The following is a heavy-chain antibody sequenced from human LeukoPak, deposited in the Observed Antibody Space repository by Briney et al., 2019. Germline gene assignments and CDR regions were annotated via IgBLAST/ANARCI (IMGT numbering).Heavy chain of an antibody. CDR3: ARYDYGDYRFDP. Sequence: SETLSLTCTVSGGSFSNSYWSWIRQPPGEGLEWIAYVSYSGSTNYNPSLKSRVTISVDTSKNQFSLKMSSVTAADTAIYYCARYDYGDYRFDPWGQGTLVTVSS. J-gene: IGHJ5*02. CDR2: VSYSGST. D-gene: IGHD4-17*01. CDR1: GGSFSNSY. V-gene: IGHV4-59*01.